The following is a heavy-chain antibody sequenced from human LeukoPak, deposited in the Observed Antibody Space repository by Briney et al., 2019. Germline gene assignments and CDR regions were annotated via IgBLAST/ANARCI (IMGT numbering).Heavy chain of an antibody. CDR1: GGTFSSYA. CDR2: IIPIFGTA. CDR3: ATNADIVVVVARRQDYYYYYMDV. V-gene: IGHV1-69*05. J-gene: IGHJ6*03. Sequence: GSSVKVSFKASGGTFSSYAISWVRQAPGQGLEWMGGIIPIFGTANYAQKFQGRATITTDESTSTAYMELSSLRSEDTAVYYCATNADIVVVVARRQDYYYYYMDVWGKGTTVTVSS. D-gene: IGHD2-15*01.